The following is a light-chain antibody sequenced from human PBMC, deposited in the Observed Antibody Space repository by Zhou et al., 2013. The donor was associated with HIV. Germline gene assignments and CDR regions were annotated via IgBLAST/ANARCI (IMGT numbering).Light chain of an antibody. CDR3: QQYNNWPPRT. CDR1: QNINTF. J-gene: IGKJ1*01. CDR2: AAS. V-gene: IGKV1-39*01. Sequence: DIQMTQSPSSLSASVGDRVTITCRASQNINTFLNWYQHKPGKAPNFLIYAASTLQSGVPSRFSGSGSGTEFTLTISSLQSEDFAVYYCQQYNNWPPRTFGQGTKVEIK.